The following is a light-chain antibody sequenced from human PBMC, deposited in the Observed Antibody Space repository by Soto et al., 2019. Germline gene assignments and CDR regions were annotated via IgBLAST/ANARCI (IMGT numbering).Light chain of an antibody. V-gene: IGKV3-20*01. CDR2: GAS. CDR1: QSVSSSY. J-gene: IGKJ5*01. CDR3: QQYGSSPAIT. Sequence: EILMTQSPATVAVSPGERATLSCRASQSVSSSYLAWYQQKPGQAPRLLIYGASSRATGIPDRFSGSGSGTDFTLTISRLEPEDFAVYYCQQYGSSPAITFGQGTRLEIK.